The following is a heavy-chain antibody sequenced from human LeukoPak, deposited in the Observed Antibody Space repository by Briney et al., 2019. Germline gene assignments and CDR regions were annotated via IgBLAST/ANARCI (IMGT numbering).Heavy chain of an antibody. Sequence: GGSLRLSCTASGFTFGDYAMSWVRQAPRKGLEWVGFIRSKAYGWTTEYAASVKGRFTISRDDSKSIAYLQMNSLKTEDTAVYYCTSGSYDSSEDAFDIWGQGTMVTVSS. CDR2: IRSKAYGWTT. CDR1: GFTFGDYA. V-gene: IGHV3-49*04. D-gene: IGHD3-22*01. J-gene: IGHJ3*02. CDR3: TSGSYDSSEDAFDI.